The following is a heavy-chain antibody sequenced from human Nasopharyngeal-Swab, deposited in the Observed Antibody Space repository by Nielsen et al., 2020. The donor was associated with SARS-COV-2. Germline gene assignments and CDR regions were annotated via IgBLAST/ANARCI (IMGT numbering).Heavy chain of an antibody. Sequence: TLSLTCTVSGGSISSGGYDWSWIRQHTGKGLAWIGYIYYSGSTYYNPSLKSRVTISVDTSKNQFSLKLSSVTAADTAVYYCARALSGSITIFGVVIIGAFDIWGQGTMVTVSS. D-gene: IGHD3-3*01. V-gene: IGHV4-31*03. CDR2: IYYSGST. J-gene: IGHJ3*02. CDR3: ARALSGSITIFGVVIIGAFDI. CDR1: GGSISSGGYD.